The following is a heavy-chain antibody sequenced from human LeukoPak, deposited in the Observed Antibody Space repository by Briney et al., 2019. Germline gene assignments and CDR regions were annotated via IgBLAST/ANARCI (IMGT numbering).Heavy chain of an antibody. CDR2: MSDSGDTT. D-gene: IGHD2-15*01. CDR3: AKDSMVVSGVFDS. J-gene: IGHJ4*02. CDR1: GFIFSNYA. V-gene: IGHV3-23*01. Sequence: GGSLRLSCAASGFIFSNYAMTWVRQSPGKGLEWVSSMSDSGDTTYYADSVKGRFTISRDNSNKKPFLQMNSLRAEDTALYYCAKDSMVVSGVFDSWGQGTLVTVSS.